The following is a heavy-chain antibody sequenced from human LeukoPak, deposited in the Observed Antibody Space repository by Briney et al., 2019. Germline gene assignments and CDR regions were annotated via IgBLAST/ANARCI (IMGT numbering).Heavy chain of an antibody. D-gene: IGHD2-2*01. CDR3: ARDRGYCSSTSCYPRAFDI. CDR1: GFTFDDYG. V-gene: IGHV3-20*01. J-gene: IGHJ3*02. CDR2: INWNGGST. Sequence: GGSLRLSCAASGFTFDDYGMSWVRQAPGKGLEWVSGINWNGGSTGYADPVKGRFTISRDNAKNSLYLQMNSLRAEDTALYHCARDRGYCSSTSCYPRAFDIWGQGTMVTVSS.